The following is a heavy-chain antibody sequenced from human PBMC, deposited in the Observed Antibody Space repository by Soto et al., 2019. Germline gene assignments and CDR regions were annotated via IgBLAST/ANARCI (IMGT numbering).Heavy chain of an antibody. CDR2: IYWNDDK. CDR3: AHPALCGGDCYSYYFDY. Sequence: SGPTLVNPTQTLTLTCTFSGFSLSTIGVGVGWIRQPPGKALEWLALIYWNDDKRYSPSLKSRLTITKDTSKNQVVLTMTNMDPVDTATYYCAHPALCGGDCYSYYFDYWGQGTLVTVSS. V-gene: IGHV2-5*01. J-gene: IGHJ4*02. D-gene: IGHD2-21*02. CDR1: GFSLSTIGVG.